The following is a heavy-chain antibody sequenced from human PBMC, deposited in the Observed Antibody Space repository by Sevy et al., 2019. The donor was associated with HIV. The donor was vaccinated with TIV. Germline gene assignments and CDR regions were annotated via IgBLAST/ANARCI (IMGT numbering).Heavy chain of an antibody. CDR1: GFTFSSYA. J-gene: IGHJ6*02. D-gene: IGHD3-10*01. CDR3: ARGRITMVRGVRSGMDV. Sequence: GGSLRLSCAASGFTFSSYAMHWVRQAPGKGLEWVAVISYDGSNKYYADSVKGRFTISRDNSKKTLYLQMNSLRAEDTAVYYCARGRITMVRGVRSGMDVWGQGTTVTVSS. V-gene: IGHV3-30-3*01. CDR2: ISYDGSNK.